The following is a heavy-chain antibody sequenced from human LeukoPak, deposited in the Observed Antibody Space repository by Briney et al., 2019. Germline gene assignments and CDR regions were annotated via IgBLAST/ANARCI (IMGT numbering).Heavy chain of an antibody. D-gene: IGHD2-15*01. CDR3: ARVSVTHEIVAGDYFDY. J-gene: IGHJ4*02. CDR2: ISHSGVP. V-gene: IGHV4-38-2*02. CDR1: GYSISSPYY. Sequence: SETLSLTCTVSGYSISSPYYWAWIRQTPGTGLEWIGNISHSGVPYYTTSLKSRITISTDPSENQFSLNLSSVTAADTAVYYCARVSVTHEIVAGDYFDYWGQGTLVTVSS.